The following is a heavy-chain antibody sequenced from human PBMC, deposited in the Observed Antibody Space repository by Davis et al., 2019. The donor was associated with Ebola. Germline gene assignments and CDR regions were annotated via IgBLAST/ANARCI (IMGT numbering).Heavy chain of an antibody. Sequence: SVKVSCKASGGTFSSYAISWVRQAPGQGLEWMGGIIPIFGTANYAQKLQGRVTMTTDTSTSTAYMELRSLRSDDTAVYYCARGATTSGDYWGQGTLVTVSS. V-gene: IGHV1-69*05. D-gene: IGHD4-11*01. J-gene: IGHJ4*02. CDR1: GGTFSSYA. CDR3: ARGATTSGDY. CDR2: IIPIFGTA.